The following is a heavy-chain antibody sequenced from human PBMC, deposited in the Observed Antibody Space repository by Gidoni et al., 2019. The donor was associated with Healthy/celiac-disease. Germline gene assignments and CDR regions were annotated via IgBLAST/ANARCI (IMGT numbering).Heavy chain of an antibody. V-gene: IGHV4-31*03. CDR3: ARDATMIVVDAAFDI. D-gene: IGHD3-22*01. Sequence: QVQLQESGPGLVKPSQTLSLTCTVSGSSISSGGYYWSWIRQHPGKGLEWIGYIYYSGSTYYNPSLKSRVTISVDTSKNEFSLKLSSVTAADTAVYYCARDATMIVVDAAFDIWGQGTRVTVSS. CDR2: IYYSGST. CDR1: GSSISSGGYY. J-gene: IGHJ3*02.